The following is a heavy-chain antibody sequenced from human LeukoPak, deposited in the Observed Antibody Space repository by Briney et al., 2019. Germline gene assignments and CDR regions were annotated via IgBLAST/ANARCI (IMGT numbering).Heavy chain of an antibody. CDR2: ISSSSSYI. CDR3: AGTKYSYGFFYSDY. CDR1: GFTFSSYS. D-gene: IGHD5-18*01. Sequence: GGSLRLSCAASGFTFSSYSMNWVRQAPGKGLEWVSSISSSSSYIYYADSVKGRFTISRDNAKNSLYLQMNSLRAEDTAVYYCAGTKYSYGFFYSDYWGQGTLVTVSS. J-gene: IGHJ4*02. V-gene: IGHV3-21*01.